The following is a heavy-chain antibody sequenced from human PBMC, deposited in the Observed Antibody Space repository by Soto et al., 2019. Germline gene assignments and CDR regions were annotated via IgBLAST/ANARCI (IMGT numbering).Heavy chain of an antibody. CDR2: INQDANEK. J-gene: IGHJ4*02. V-gene: IGHV3-7*01. Sequence: EVQLVESGRGLVQPGGSLTLSCAASGFTFSDYWMTWVRQAPGKGLEWVANINQDANEKYYVDSVRGRFTISRDNARNSLYLQLNTLRADDTAVYFCTRRAAGGPSRFDYWGQGTLVTVSS. CDR3: TRRAAGGPSRFDY. CDR1: GFTFSDYW. D-gene: IGHD6-13*01.